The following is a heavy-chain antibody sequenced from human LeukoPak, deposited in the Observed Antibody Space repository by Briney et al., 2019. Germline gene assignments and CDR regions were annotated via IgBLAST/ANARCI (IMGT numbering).Heavy chain of an antibody. D-gene: IGHD4-17*01. CDR3: ARAAFGDSHFDN. CDR2: IGTIGDT. J-gene: IGHJ4*02. Sequence: GGSLRLSCAASGFTFSSYDMHWVRQPAGKGLEWVSAIGTIGDTYYLGSVKGRFTISREDAKNSLYLQMNSLRAGDTAVYYCARAAFGDSHFDNWGQGILVTVSS. CDR1: GFTFSSYD. V-gene: IGHV3-13*04.